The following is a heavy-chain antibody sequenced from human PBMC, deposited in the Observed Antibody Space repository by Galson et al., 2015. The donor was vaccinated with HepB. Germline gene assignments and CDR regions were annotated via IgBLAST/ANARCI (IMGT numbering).Heavy chain of an antibody. CDR3: ARGGHQLHRPPDY. CDR1: GFTFSSYW. D-gene: IGHD2-2*01. CDR2: INSDGSST. V-gene: IGHV3-74*01. J-gene: IGHJ4*02. Sequence: LRLSCAASGFTFSSYWMHWVRQAPGKGLVWVSRINSDGSSTSYADSVKGRFTNSRDNAKNTLYLQMNSLRAEDTAVYYCARGGHQLHRPPDYWGQGTLVTVSS.